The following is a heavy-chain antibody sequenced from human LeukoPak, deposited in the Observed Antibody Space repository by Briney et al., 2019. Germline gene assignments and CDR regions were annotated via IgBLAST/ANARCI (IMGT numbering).Heavy chain of an antibody. CDR3: ARVPLHDRNDYYYPH. D-gene: IGHD3-22*01. CDR1: GYIFTDYG. CDR2: INAGNGNA. J-gene: IGHJ1*01. V-gene: IGHV1-3*01. Sequence: ASVTVSCTASGYIFTDYGMHWVRQAPGQRLEWMAWINAGNGNAKYSQKFQGRVTITRDTSASTAYMELSSLRSEDTAVYYCARVPLHDRNDYYYPHWGQGTVVTVSS.